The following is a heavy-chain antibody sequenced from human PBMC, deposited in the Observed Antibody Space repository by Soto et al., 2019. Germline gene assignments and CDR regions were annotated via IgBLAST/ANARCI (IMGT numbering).Heavy chain of an antibody. CDR1: GFTFSSYG. J-gene: IGHJ3*02. CDR2: IWYDGSNK. CDR3: ARSSAVVNDAFDI. Sequence: QVQLVESGGGVVQPGRSLRLSCAASGFTFSSYGMHWVRQAPGKGLEWVAVIWYDGSNKYYADSVKGRFTISRDNSKNTLYLQMNSLRAEDTAVYDCARSSAVVNDAFDIWGQGTMVTVSS. D-gene: IGHD6-19*01. V-gene: IGHV3-33*01.